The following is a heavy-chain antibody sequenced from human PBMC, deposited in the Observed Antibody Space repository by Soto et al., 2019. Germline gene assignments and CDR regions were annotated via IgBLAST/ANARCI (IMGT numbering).Heavy chain of an antibody. Sequence: QVQLVESGGGVVQPGRSLRLSCAASGFTFSSYGMHWVRQAPGKGLEWVAVISYDGSNKYYADSVKGRFTISRDNSKNTLYLQMNSLRAEDTVVYYCAKGISDYWGQGTLVTVSS. CDR3: AKGISDY. V-gene: IGHV3-30*18. CDR1: GFTFSSYG. CDR2: ISYDGSNK. J-gene: IGHJ4*02. D-gene: IGHD3-10*01.